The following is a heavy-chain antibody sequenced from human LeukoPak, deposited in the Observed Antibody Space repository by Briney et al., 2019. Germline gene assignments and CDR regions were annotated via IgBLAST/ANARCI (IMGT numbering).Heavy chain of an antibody. CDR1: GFTFSSYA. D-gene: IGHD6-13*01. CDR2: ISGSGGST. CDR3: AKHKGYNSSWYGHYYYMDV. Sequence: GGSLRLSCAASGFTFSSYAMSWVRQAPGKGLEWVSVISGSGGSTYYADSVKGRFTISRDNSKNTLYLQMNSLRAEDTAVYYCAKHKGYNSSWYGHYYYMDVWGKGTTVTVSS. J-gene: IGHJ6*03. V-gene: IGHV3-23*01.